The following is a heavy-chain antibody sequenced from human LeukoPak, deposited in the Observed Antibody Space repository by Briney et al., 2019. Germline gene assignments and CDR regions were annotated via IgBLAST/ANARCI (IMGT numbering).Heavy chain of an antibody. J-gene: IGHJ4*02. D-gene: IGHD3-10*01. Sequence: PGGSLRLSCAASGFTFYDYGMSWVRQAPGKGLEWVSAINRHGGSTGYADSVKGRFTISRDNAKNSLYLQMNSLRAEDTALYYCARALYGSGSVFDYWGQGTLVTVSS. CDR1: GFTFYDYG. CDR3: ARALYGSGSVFDY. V-gene: IGHV3-20*04. CDR2: INRHGGST.